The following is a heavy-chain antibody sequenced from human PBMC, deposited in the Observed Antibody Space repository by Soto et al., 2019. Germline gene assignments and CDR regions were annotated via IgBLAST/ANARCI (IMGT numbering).Heavy chain of an antibody. Sequence: QVQLVQSGAEVKKPGASVKVSCKASGYTFTSYDINWVRQATGQGLEWMGWMNPNSGNTGYAQKFQGRVTMTRNTSISKAYMELSSLRFEDTAVYYCAKSKRAATHGGFDPWGQGTLVTGSS. J-gene: IGHJ5*02. CDR3: AKSKRAATHGGFDP. V-gene: IGHV1-8*01. CDR2: MNPNSGNT. CDR1: GYTFTSYD. D-gene: IGHD2-15*01.